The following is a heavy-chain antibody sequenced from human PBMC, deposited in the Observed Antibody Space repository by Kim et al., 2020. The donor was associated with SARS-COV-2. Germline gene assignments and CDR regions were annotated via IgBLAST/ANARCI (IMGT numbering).Heavy chain of an antibody. V-gene: IGHV3-23*01. Sequence: DSGRGRFTIARDNAKNTLYRQMSSLRADDTAVYYCAKKYTRSYYYYFGMDVWGQGTTVTVSS. CDR3: AKKYTRSYYYYFGMDV. D-gene: IGHD2-2*01. J-gene: IGHJ6*02.